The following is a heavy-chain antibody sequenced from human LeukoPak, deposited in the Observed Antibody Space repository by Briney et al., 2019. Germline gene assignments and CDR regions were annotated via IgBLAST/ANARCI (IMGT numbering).Heavy chain of an antibody. CDR2: INPNSGNT. CDR1: GYTFTSYD. CDR3: ARGTRSSPFPNFDY. J-gene: IGHJ4*02. Sequence: ASVKVSCKASGYTFTSYDINWVRQAPGQGLEWMGWINPNSGNTGYAQKFQGRVTITRNTSISTAYMELSSLRSEDTAVYYCARGTRSSPFPNFDYWGQGTLVTVSS. V-gene: IGHV1-8*03.